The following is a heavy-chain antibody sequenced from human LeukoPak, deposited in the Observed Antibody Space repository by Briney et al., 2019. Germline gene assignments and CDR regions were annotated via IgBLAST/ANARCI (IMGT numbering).Heavy chain of an antibody. CDR3: AKDLPQTYYYDSSGYYFDY. V-gene: IGHV3-23*01. J-gene: IGHJ4*02. CDR2: ISGSGGST. Sequence: GGSLRLSCAASGFTFSSYAMSWVRQAPGKGLEWVSAISGSGGSTYYADSVKGRFTISRDNPKNTLYLQMNSLRAEDTAVYYCAKDLPQTYYYDSSGYYFDYWGQGTLVTVSS. CDR1: GFTFSSYA. D-gene: IGHD3-22*01.